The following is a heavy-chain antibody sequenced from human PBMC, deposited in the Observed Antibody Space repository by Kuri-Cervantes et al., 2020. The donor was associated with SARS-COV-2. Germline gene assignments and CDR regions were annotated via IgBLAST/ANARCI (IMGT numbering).Heavy chain of an antibody. CDR3: ASDLHTGGAPDGYHFYGLDV. CDR2: ISSSSSYT. V-gene: IGHV3-11*06. CDR1: GFTFSDYY. J-gene: IGHJ6*02. Sequence: GGSLRLSCAASGFTFSDYYMSWIRQAPGKGLEWVSYISSSSSYTNYADSVKGRFTISRDNFKNTVYLQMNSLRAEDTAVYHCASDLHTGGAPDGYHFYGLDVWGQGTTVTVSS. D-gene: IGHD5-18*01.